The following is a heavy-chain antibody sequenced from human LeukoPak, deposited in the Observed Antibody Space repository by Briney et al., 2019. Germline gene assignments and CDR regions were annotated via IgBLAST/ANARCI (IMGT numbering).Heavy chain of an antibody. D-gene: IGHD1-26*01. V-gene: IGHV3-13*01. CDR1: GYFFRSYD. J-gene: IGHJ3*01. CDR3: ARGPVSGAFDF. Sequence: GGSLRLSCAASGYFFRSYDMHWVRLVTGNGLQWLSTISSDCETLYSGSVMGRLTISRENGKTSLYLQMNSLRAEDTAVYYCARGPVSGAFDFWGPGTTVLVSS. CDR2: ISSDCET.